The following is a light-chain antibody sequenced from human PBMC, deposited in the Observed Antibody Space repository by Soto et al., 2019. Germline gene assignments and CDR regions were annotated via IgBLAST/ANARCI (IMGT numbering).Light chain of an antibody. CDR1: QGISSY. V-gene: IGKV1-39*01. CDR2: AAS. J-gene: IGKJ5*01. Sequence: IQRTKYNSTLPASVGDRVTITCRASQGISSYLAWYQQKPGKAPKLLIYAASSLQSGVPSRFSGSGSGTDFTLTISSLQPEDFATYYCQQSYSTLITFGQGARLEIK. CDR3: QQSYSTLIT.